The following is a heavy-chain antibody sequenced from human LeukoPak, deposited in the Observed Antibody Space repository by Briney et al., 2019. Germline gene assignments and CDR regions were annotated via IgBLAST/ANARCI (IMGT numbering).Heavy chain of an antibody. CDR3: AKGYYYYMDV. Sequence: GGSLRLSCAASGFTFSSYGMHWVRQAPGKGLEGVAFVRYDGRDKYYADSVRGRFTISRDNSKNTLYLQMNSLRAEDTAVYYCAKGYYYYMDVWGKGTTVTVSS. J-gene: IGHJ6*03. V-gene: IGHV3-30*02. CDR1: GFTFSSYG. CDR2: VRYDGRDK.